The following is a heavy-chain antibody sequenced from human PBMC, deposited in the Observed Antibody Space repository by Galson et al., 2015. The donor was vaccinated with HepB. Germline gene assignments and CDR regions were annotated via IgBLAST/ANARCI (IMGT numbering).Heavy chain of an antibody. CDR2: SIPIFGTA. D-gene: IGHD2-2*01. V-gene: IGHV1-69*13. Sequence: SVKVSCKASGGTFSSYAISWVRQAPGQGLEWMGGSIPIFGTANYAQKFQGRVTITADESTSTAYMELSSLRSEDTAVYYCARGGIVVVPAATRDYSYYMDVWGKGTTVTVS. CDR3: ARGGIVVVPAATRDYSYYMDV. J-gene: IGHJ6*03. CDR1: GGTFSSYA.